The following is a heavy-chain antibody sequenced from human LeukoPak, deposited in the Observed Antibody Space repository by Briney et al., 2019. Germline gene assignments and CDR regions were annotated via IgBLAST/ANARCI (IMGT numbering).Heavy chain of an antibody. D-gene: IGHD3-10*01. CDR3: ARVPDGSGSYRRYWYFDL. CDR1: GYTFTGHY. CDR2: FDPEDGET. V-gene: IGHV1-24*01. Sequence: ASVKVSCKASGYTFTGHYMHWVRQAPGKGLEWMGGFDPEDGETIYAQKFQGRVTMTEDTSTDTAYMELSSLRSEDTAVYYCARVPDGSGSYRRYWYFDLWGRGTLVTVSS. J-gene: IGHJ2*01.